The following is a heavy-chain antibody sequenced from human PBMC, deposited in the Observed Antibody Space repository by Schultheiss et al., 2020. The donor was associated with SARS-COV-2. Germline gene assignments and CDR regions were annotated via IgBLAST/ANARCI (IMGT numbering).Heavy chain of an antibody. CDR2: INHSGST. CDR1: GGSFSGYN. Sequence: SETLSLTCAVYGGSFSGYNWSWIRQPPGKGLEWIGEINHSGSTNYNPSLKSRVTVSVDTSKNQFSLKLSSVTAADTAVYYCARGRYVAAAGYYFDFWGQGTLVTVSS. D-gene: IGHD6-13*01. V-gene: IGHV4-34*01. J-gene: IGHJ4*02. CDR3: ARGRYVAAAGYYFDF.